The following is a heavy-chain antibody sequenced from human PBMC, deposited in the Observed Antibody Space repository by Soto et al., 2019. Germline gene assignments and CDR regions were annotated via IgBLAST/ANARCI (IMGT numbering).Heavy chain of an antibody. CDR2: INPNSGGT. Sequence: ASVKVSCKASGYTFTGYYMHWVQQAPGQGLEWMGWINPNSGGTNYAQKFQGWVTMTRDTSISTAYMELSRLRSDDTAVYYCASGLLWFGAYAFDIWGQGTMVTVSS. J-gene: IGHJ3*02. CDR3: ASGLLWFGAYAFDI. D-gene: IGHD3-10*01. V-gene: IGHV1-2*04. CDR1: GYTFTGYY.